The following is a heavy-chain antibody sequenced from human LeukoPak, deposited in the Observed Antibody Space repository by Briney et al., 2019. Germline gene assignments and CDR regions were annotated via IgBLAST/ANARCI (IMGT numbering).Heavy chain of an antibody. D-gene: IGHD6-6*01. CDR3: ARVTAARPFDY. J-gene: IGHJ4*02. V-gene: IGHV3-11*05. CDR1: GFTFNDYY. Sequence: GGSLILSCAASGFTFNDYYMSWIRQAPGKGLEWVSYISSSSSYTNYADSVKGRFTISRDNARNSLYLQMNSLRAEDTAVYYCARVTAARPFDYWGQGTLVTVSS. CDR2: ISSSSSYT.